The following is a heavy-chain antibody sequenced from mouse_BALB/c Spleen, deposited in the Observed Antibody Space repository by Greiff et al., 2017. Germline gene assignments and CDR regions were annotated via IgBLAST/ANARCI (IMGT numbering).Heavy chain of an antibody. CDR2: IDPSDSYT. CDR3: AGTTVDDYYAMDY. V-gene: IGHV1-69*02. CDR1: GYTFTSYW. D-gene: IGHD1-1*01. J-gene: IGHJ4*01. Sequence: VQLQQPGAELVKPGASVKLSCKASGYTFTSYWMHWVKQRPGQGLEWIGEIDPSDSYTNYNQKFKGKATLTVDKSSSTAYMQLSSLTSEDSAVYYCAGTTVDDYYAMDYWGQGTSVTVSS.